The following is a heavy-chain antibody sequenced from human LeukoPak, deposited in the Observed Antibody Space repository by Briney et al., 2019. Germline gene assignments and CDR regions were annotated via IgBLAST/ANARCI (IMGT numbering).Heavy chain of an antibody. J-gene: IGHJ3*02. D-gene: IGHD3-3*01. Sequence: SETLSLTCTVSGGSISSSSYYWGWIRQPPGKGLEWIGSIYYSGSTYYNPSLKSRVTISVDTSKNQFSLKLSSVTAADTAVYYCARRKHDDSITIFRSAFDIWGQGTMVTVSS. CDR1: GGSISSSSYY. CDR2: IYYSGST. V-gene: IGHV4-39*01. CDR3: ARRKHDDSITIFRSAFDI.